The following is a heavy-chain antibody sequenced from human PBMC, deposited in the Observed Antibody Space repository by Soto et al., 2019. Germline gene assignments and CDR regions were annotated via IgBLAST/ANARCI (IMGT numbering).Heavy chain of an antibody. J-gene: IGHJ4*02. D-gene: IGHD3-22*01. V-gene: IGHV1-3*01. CDR1: GYTFTSYA. Sequence: ASVKVSCKASGYTFTSYAMHWVRQAPGQRLEWMGWINAGNGNTKYSQKFQGRVTITRDTSASTAYMELSRLRSEDTAVYYCARGDGYYYFDYWGQGTLVTVSS. CDR2: INAGNGNT. CDR3: ARGDGYYYFDY.